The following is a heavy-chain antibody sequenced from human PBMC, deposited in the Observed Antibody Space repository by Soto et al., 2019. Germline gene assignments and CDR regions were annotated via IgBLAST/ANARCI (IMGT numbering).Heavy chain of an antibody. D-gene: IGHD1-1*01. CDR1: GFIFSSYG. Sequence: QVQLVESGGGVVQPGRSLRLSCAASGFIFSSYGMHWVRQAPGKGLEWVAVISYDENNKHYADSVKGRFTISRDNSKNTLYLQMNRLRVEDTAVYYCARSTTWAPNYYYYALDVWGQGTTVTVSS. CDR2: ISYDENNK. CDR3: ARSTTWAPNYYYYALDV. V-gene: IGHV3-30*03. J-gene: IGHJ6*02.